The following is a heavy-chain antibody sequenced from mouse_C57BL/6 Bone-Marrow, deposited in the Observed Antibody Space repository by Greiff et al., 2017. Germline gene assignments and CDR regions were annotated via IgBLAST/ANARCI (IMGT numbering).Heavy chain of an antibody. CDR1: GFNINDYY. CDR2: IDPEDGET. Sequence: VQLKQSGAELVKPGASVKLSCTASGFNINDYYMHWVKQRTEQGLEWIGRIDPEDGETKYAPKFQGKATITADTSSNTAYLQLSSLTSEDTAVSYCARRYYGNYAWFAYWGQGTLVTVSA. CDR3: ARRYYGNYAWFAY. D-gene: IGHD2-1*01. V-gene: IGHV14-2*01. J-gene: IGHJ3*01.